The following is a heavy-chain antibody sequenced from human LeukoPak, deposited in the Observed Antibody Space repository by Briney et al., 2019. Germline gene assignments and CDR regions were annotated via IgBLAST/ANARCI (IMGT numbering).Heavy chain of an antibody. CDR2: IYYSGST. CDR3: ASSHYDFWSGYSSYFDY. D-gene: IGHD3-3*01. CDR1: GGSISSYY. J-gene: IGHJ4*02. Sequence: SETLSLTCTVSGGSISSYYWSWIRQAPGKGLEWIGYIYYSGSTNYNPSLKSRVTISVDTCKNQFSLKLSSVTAADTAVYYCASSHYDFWSGYSSYFDYWGQGTLVTVSS. V-gene: IGHV4-59*01.